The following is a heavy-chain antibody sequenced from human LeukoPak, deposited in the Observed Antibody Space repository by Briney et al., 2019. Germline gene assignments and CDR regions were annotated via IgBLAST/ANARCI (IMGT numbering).Heavy chain of an antibody. V-gene: IGHV1-8*03. CDR3: ARGKQSGAFDI. J-gene: IGHJ3*02. CDR1: GDTFASYG. Sequence: ASVKVSCKASGDTFASYGINWVRQATGQGLEWMGWMNPNSGNTGYAQKFQGRVTITRNTSISTAYMELSSLRSEDTAVYYCARGKQSGAFDIWGQGTMVTVSS. CDR2: MNPNSGNT. D-gene: IGHD6-19*01.